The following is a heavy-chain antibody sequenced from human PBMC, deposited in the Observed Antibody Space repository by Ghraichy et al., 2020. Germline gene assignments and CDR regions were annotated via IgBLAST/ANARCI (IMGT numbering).Heavy chain of an antibody. CDR1: GFMFDDYT. D-gene: IGHD2-2*02. Sequence: GGSLRLSCVASGFMFDDYTMNWVRPAPGKGLEWVASISAGSGVIYYAHSVRGRFTPSRDNAKNSLYLQRNALRVEGTAVYYCARDSVPASIPYGVDVWGQGTTVIVSS. CDR3: ARDSVPASIPYGVDV. J-gene: IGHJ6*02. V-gene: IGHV3-21*01. CDR2: ISAGSGVI.